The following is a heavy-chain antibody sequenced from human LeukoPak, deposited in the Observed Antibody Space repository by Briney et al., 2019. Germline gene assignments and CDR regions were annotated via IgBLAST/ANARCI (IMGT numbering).Heavy chain of an antibody. D-gene: IGHD5-18*01. CDR2: ISGSGGST. CDR1: GFTFSSYA. CDR3: AKDMEAWIQLWLLDY. J-gene: IGHJ4*02. Sequence: GGSLRLSCAASGFTFSSYAMSWVRQAPGKGLEWVSAISGSGGSTYYADSVKGRFTISRDNSKNTLYLQMNSLRAEDTAVYYCAKDMEAWIQLWLLDYWGQGTLVTVSS. V-gene: IGHV3-23*01.